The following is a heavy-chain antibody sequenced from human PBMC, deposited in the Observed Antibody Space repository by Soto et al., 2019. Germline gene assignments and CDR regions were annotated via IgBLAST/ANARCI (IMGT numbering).Heavy chain of an antibody. CDR2: IWYDGSNK. CDR3: ARAPMVRGVNGPFDY. Sequence: GGSLRLSCAASGFTFSSYGMHWVRQAPGKGLEWVAVIWYDGSNKYYADSVKGRFTISRDNSKNTLYLQMNSLRAEDTAVYYCARAPMVRGVNGPFDYWGQGTLVTVSS. J-gene: IGHJ4*02. D-gene: IGHD3-10*01. V-gene: IGHV3-33*01. CDR1: GFTFSSYG.